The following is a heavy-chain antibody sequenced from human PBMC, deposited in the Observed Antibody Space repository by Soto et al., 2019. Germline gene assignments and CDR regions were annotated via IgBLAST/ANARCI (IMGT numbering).Heavy chain of an antibody. Sequence: GGSLRLSCAASGFTFRTYGMNWVRRAPGGGLEWVASISSSGSFIYYADSVKGRFTISRDDSEKSLYLQMNSLRAEDTALYYCAREPQGIAAALDYWGQGTLVTVSS. CDR3: AREPQGIAAALDY. V-gene: IGHV3-21*01. D-gene: IGHD6-13*01. CDR1: GFTFRTYG. CDR2: ISSSGSFI. J-gene: IGHJ4*02.